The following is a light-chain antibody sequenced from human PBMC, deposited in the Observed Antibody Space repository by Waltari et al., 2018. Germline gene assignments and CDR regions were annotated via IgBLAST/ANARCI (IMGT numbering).Light chain of an antibody. CDR1: SSDIGTYNY. V-gene: IGLV2-14*03. J-gene: IGLJ1*01. CDR2: DVS. Sequence: QSALTQPASVSGSTGQSITVSCTGTSSDIGTYNYVSWYQQHPGKAPKLMIYDVSSRPSGVSNRFSGSKSGNTASLTISGLQAEDEADYYCDSKSSSSPHVFGTGTKVTVL. CDR3: DSKSSSSPHV.